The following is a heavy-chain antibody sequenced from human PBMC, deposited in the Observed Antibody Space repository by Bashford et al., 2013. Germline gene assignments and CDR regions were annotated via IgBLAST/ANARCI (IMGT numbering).Heavy chain of an antibody. CDR3: AKGLDELHSEEVT. CDR1: GFTFSSYW. CDR2: ISGRGVNT. J-gene: IGHJ5*02. D-gene: IGHD1-7*01. Sequence: GGSLRLSCAASGFTFSSYWMHWVRQAPGKRLEWVSSISGRGVNTHYADSVKGRFTISRDNPKNTVYLQLDSLRAEDTTLYYCAKGLDELHSEEVTWGQGTLVTVSS. V-gene: IGHV3-23*01.